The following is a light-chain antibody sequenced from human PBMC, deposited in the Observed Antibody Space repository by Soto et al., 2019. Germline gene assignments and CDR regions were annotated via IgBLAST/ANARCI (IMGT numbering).Light chain of an antibody. J-gene: IGLJ2*01. CDR1: SGSVSTSNY. V-gene: IGLV8-61*01. CDR2: STT. Sequence: QTVVTQEPSFSVSPGGTVTLTCGLSSGSVSTSNYPSWHQQTPGQAPRTLIYSTTTRSSGVPDRFSGSILGNRAALTITGAQADDESDYYCVLYMGSGISVFGGVTKLTVL. CDR3: VLYMGSGISV.